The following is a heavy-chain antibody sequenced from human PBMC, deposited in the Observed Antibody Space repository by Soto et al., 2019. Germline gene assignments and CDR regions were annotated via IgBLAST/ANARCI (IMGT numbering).Heavy chain of an antibody. D-gene: IGHD4-17*01. CDR3: ARDFDYAQFDL. CDR1: GYTFTSSG. Sequence: QAQLVQSGAEVKKPGASVRVSCKASGYTFTSSGVAWVRQAPGQGLEWMGWVGVYNGATSYAPKLQGRGTVTADTAPGPAYRELSSLTFDDTAMYYCARDFDYAQFDLWGQGPLVTVSS. V-gene: IGHV1-18*01. CDR2: VGVYNGAT. J-gene: IGHJ4*02.